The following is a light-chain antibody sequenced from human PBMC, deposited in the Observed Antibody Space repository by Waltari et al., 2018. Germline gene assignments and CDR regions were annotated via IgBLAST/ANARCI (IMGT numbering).Light chain of an antibody. CDR1: QNIGNN. CDR3: QQSVTIPVA. V-gene: IGKV1-39*01. CDR2: DVS. Sequence: DIQVSPSPSSLSAPVGDRVSITCRASQNIGNNLNWYQQQPGRAPHRLIYDVSSLNSGVPSRCRGSSSGTEFTLTISSLQPEDFATYYCQQSVTIPVAFGGGTKVDI. J-gene: IGKJ4*01.